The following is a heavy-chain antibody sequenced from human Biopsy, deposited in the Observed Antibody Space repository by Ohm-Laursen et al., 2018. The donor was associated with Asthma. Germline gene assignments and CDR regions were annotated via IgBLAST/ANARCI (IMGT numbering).Heavy chain of an antibody. J-gene: IGHJ2*01. D-gene: IGHD3-16*01. CDR1: GYPFTDYY. V-gene: IGHV1-2*06. Sequence: VASVKVSCKASGYPFTDYYVHWVRQAPGQGLEWMGRIDPNSGGTNYAQKFLGRVTMTRDTSVNTAFMVLSRLRSDDTAVYYCARIKIRIGAGTDRYFDLWGRVTLVTVSS. CDR3: ARIKIRIGAGTDRYFDL. CDR2: IDPNSGGT.